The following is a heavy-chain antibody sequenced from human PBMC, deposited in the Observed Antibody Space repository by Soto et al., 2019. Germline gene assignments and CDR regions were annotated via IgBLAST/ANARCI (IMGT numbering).Heavy chain of an antibody. CDR3: ARRGAVVVPGAVDRHNWFDP. J-gene: IGHJ5*02. Sequence: QLVQSGAEVKKPGSSVKVSCEASGGTFSSYSFSWVRQAPGQGLEWMGRVIPILGMANYAQKFQGRVTITADKSTSTDYMELSSLRSEDTAVYYCARRGAVVVPGAVDRHNWFDPWGQGTLVTVSS. V-gene: IGHV1-69*02. CDR2: VIPILGMA. D-gene: IGHD2-2*01. CDR1: GGTFSSYS.